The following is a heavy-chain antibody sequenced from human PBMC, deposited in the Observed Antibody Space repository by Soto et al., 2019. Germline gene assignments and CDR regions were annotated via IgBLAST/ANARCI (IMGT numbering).Heavy chain of an antibody. CDR2: IWYDGSNK. D-gene: IGHD6-13*01. J-gene: IGHJ6*02. V-gene: IGHV3-33*08. CDR1: GFNFRIYT. CDR3: ARDLTYSSSWYRFDYYYGMDV. Sequence: PGGSLRLSCVGSGFNFRIYTMNWVRQAPGKGLEWVAVIWYDGSNKYYADSVKGRFTISRDNSKNTLYLQMNSLRAEDTAVYYCARDLTYSSSWYRFDYYYGMDVWGQGTTVTVSS.